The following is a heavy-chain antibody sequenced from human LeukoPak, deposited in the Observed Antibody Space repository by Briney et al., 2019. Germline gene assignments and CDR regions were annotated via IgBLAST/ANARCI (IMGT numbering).Heavy chain of an antibody. CDR1: GGSISSSSYY. Sequence: SETLSLTCTVSGGSISSSSYYWGWIRRPPGKGLEWIGSIHSSGSTYYNPSLKSRVTISVDTSKNQFSLKLSSVTAADTAVYYCARVRVEAAAGFVRQFWYFDYWGQGTLVTVSS. V-gene: IGHV4-39*07. J-gene: IGHJ4*02. CDR2: IHSSGST. CDR3: ARVRVEAAAGFVRQFWYFDY. D-gene: IGHD6-13*01.